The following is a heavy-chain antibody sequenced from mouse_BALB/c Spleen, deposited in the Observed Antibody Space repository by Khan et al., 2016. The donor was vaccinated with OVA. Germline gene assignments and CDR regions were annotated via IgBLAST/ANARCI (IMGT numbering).Heavy chain of an antibody. V-gene: IGHV1S136*01. Sequence: VQLKQSGPELVKPGASVKMSCKASGYTFTSYIMHWVKQKPGQGLGCIGYIYPYNDGTKYNEKFKGKATLSSDKSSSTAYIELSSLTSEDSAVYYCARGGFGSFAYWGQGTLLTVSA. CDR1: GYTFTSYI. J-gene: IGHJ3*01. D-gene: IGHD2-2*01. CDR3: ARGGFGSFAY. CDR2: IYPYNDGT.